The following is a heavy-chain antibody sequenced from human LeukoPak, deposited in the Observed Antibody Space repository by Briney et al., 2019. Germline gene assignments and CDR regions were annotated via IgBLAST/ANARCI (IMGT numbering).Heavy chain of an antibody. J-gene: IGHJ4*02. CDR2: ISYSGST. CDR3: VRRVAGSGYRDY. V-gene: IGHV4-59*08. Sequence: SETLSLTCTVSGGSISSYYWSWIRQPPGKGLEWIGYISYSGSTNYNPSLKSRVTISIDTSKNQFSLKLSSVTAADTAEYYCVRRVAGSGYRDYWGQGTLVTVSS. CDR1: GGSISSYY. D-gene: IGHD3-22*01.